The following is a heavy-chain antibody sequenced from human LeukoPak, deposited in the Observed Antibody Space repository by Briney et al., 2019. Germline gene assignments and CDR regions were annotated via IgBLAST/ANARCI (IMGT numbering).Heavy chain of an antibody. CDR1: QFTFSRYW. CDR3: AREEVKSFDN. J-gene: IGHJ4*02. V-gene: IGHV3-7*03. CDR2: IKGDGSET. Sequence: GGSLRLSCAASQFTFSRYWMNWVRQAPGKGLEWVANIKGDGSETSYVTSVRGRFTISRDNAKNSLYLQMNNLRVEDTAVYYCAREEVKSFDNWGQGTLVTVSS.